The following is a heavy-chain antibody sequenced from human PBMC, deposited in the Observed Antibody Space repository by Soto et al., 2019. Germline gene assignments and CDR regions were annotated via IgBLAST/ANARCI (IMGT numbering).Heavy chain of an antibody. CDR3: VKDKKYDILSAWDALDI. Sequence: GGSLRLSCAASGFTFSSYAMRWVRQAPGKGLEWVAAISGGGSGTYYADSVKGRFTISRDNSKNTLHLQMNNLRAEDTATYYCVKDKKYDILSAWDALDIWGHGTLVTVSS. V-gene: IGHV3-23*01. J-gene: IGHJ3*02. D-gene: IGHD3-9*01. CDR1: GFTFSSYA. CDR2: ISGGGSGT.